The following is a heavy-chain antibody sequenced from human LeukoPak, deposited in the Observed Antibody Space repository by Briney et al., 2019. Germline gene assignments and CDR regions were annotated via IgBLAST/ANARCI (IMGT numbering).Heavy chain of an antibody. D-gene: IGHD5-24*01. CDR2: IIPSGHTT. CDR1: GFTFSSYG. V-gene: IGHV3-23*01. Sequence: GGSLRLSCAASGFTFSSYGMNWVRQAPGKGLEWVSGIIPSGHTTYYADSVRGRFTISRDNSRNTLYLQMNSLRAEDTAVYYCAKDDRWLQFCCWGQGTLVTVSA. J-gene: IGHJ4*02. CDR3: AKDDRWLQFCC.